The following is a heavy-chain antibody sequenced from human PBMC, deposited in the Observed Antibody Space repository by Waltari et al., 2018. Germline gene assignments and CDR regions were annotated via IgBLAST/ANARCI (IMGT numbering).Heavy chain of an antibody. D-gene: IGHD4-17*01. CDR1: GFTFSSSG. Sequence: QVQLVESGGDVVQPGRSLRLSCAASGFTFSSSGIHWVRQAPGKGLEWVAVTWYDGSNKYYADSVKGRFTISGDHSKNTLYLQMNSLRAEDTAVYYCAREIYGDYYYYGMDVWGQGTTVTVSS. V-gene: IGHV3-33*01. CDR3: AREIYGDYYYYGMDV. CDR2: TWYDGSNK. J-gene: IGHJ6*02.